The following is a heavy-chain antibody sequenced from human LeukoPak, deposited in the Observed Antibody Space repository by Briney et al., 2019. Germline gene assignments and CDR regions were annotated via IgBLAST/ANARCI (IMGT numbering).Heavy chain of an antibody. Sequence: ASVKVSCKASGGTFSSYAISWVRQAPGQGLEWVGRIIPILGIANYGQKFQGRVTITADKSTSTAYMELSSLRSEDTAVYYCARGLDSSGVAFDIWGQGTMVTVSS. V-gene: IGHV1-69*04. CDR2: IIPILGIA. CDR1: GGTFSSYA. J-gene: IGHJ3*02. D-gene: IGHD3-22*01. CDR3: ARGLDSSGVAFDI.